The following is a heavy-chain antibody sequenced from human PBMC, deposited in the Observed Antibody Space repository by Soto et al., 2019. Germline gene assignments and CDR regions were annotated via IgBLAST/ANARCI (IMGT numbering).Heavy chain of an antibody. CDR1: GYTFTSYG. CDR3: ASVGYCSGGTCGVFDY. V-gene: IGHV1-18*01. J-gene: IGHJ4*02. CDR2: ISAYNGNT. Sequence: QVQLVQSGAEVKKPGASVKVSCKASGYTFTSYGITWVRQAPGQGLEWMGWISAYNGNTNYAQKPQGRVTMTTATSTSTAYMELRSLRSDDTAVYYCASVGYCSGGTCGVFDYWGQGTLVTVSS. D-gene: IGHD2-15*01.